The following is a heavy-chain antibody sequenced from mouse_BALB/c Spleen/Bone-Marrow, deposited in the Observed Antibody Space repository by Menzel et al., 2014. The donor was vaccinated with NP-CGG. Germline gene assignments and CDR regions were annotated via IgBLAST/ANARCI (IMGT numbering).Heavy chain of an antibody. D-gene: IGHD2-14*01. J-gene: IGHJ1*01. V-gene: IGHV14-3*02. CDR2: IDPANGNT. CDR1: GFNIKDTY. CDR3: ARLGYRYGYWFFDV. Sequence: DVQLQESGAELVKPGASVKLSCTASGFNIKDTYMHWVKQRPEQGLEWIGRIDPANGNTKYDPKFQGKATITADTSSNTAYLQLSSLTSEDTAVYYCARLGYRYGYWFFDVWGAGTTVTVSS.